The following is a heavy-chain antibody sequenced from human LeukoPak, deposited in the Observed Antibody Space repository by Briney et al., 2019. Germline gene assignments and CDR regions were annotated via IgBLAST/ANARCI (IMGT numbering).Heavy chain of an antibody. Sequence: PGGSLRLSCAASGFTLSSYNMNWVRQAPGKGLEWLSDISGSSGSIYYADSVKGRFTISRDNSKNTLYLQMNSLRAEDTAVYYCARAEDCSSTSCYGPWYFDLWGRGTLVTVSS. CDR1: GFTLSSYN. CDR3: ARAEDCSSTSCYGPWYFDL. CDR2: ISGSSGSI. D-gene: IGHD2-2*01. V-gene: IGHV3-48*01. J-gene: IGHJ2*01.